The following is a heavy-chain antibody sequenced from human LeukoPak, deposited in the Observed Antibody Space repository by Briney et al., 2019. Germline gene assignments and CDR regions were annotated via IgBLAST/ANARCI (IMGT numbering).Heavy chain of an antibody. V-gene: IGHV3-30*02. J-gene: IGHJ4*02. CDR2: IWYDGSNK. D-gene: IGHD3-22*01. Sequence: GGSLRLSCAASGFTFSSYGMHWVRQAPGKGLEWVAVIWYDGSNKYYADSVKGRFTISRDNSKNTLYLQMNSLRAEDTAVYYCAKSYYDSSGAPFDYWGQGTLVTVSS. CDR3: AKSYYDSSGAPFDY. CDR1: GFTFSSYG.